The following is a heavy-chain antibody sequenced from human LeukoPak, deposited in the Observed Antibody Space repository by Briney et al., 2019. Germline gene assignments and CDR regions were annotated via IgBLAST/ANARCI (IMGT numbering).Heavy chain of an antibody. CDR2: IYHSGST. Sequence: SETLSLTCAVSGYSISSGYYWGWIRQPPGKGLEWIGSIYHSGSTYYNPSLKSRVTISVDTSKNQFSLKLSSVTAADTAVYYCAAESILGATTESYVDYWGQGTLVTVSS. D-gene: IGHD1-26*01. CDR3: AAESILGATTESYVDY. J-gene: IGHJ4*02. V-gene: IGHV4-38-2*01. CDR1: GYSISSGYY.